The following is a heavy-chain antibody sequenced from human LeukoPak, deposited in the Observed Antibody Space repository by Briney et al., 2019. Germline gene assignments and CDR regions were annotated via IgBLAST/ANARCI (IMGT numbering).Heavy chain of an antibody. J-gene: IGHJ6*03. V-gene: IGHV3-73*01. CDR1: GFTFSGSA. CDR3: TRPKYDYVWGSYHDMDV. Sequence: GGSLRLSCAASGFTFSGSAMHWVRQASGKGLEWVGRIRSKANSYATAYAASVKGRFTISRDDSKNTAYLQMNSLKTEDTAVYYCTRPKYDYVWGSYHDMDVWGKGTTVTVSS. D-gene: IGHD3-16*02. CDR2: IRSKANSYAT.